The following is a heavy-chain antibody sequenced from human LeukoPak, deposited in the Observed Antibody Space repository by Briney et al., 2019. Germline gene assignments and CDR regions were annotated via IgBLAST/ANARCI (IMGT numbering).Heavy chain of an antibody. CDR3: AKGLPGYYDSSGYYYSY. CDR2: ISGSGGST. V-gene: IGHV3-23*01. CDR1: GFTFSSYA. J-gene: IGHJ4*02. Sequence: GGSLRLSCAASGFTFSSYAMSWVRQAPGKGLEWASAISGSGGSTYYADSVKGRFTISRDNSKNTLYLQMNSLRAEDTAVYYCAKGLPGYYDSSGYYYSYWGQGTLVTVSS. D-gene: IGHD3-22*01.